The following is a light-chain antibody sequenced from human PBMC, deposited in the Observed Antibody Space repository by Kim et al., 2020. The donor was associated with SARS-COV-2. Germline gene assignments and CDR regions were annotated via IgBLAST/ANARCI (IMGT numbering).Light chain of an antibody. CDR3: QVWHTGGDRVV. CDR2: YDT. CDR1: NIGEYR. V-gene: IGLV3-21*01. Sequence: AQGQKARITCGGENIGEYRVHWYQQRPGQAPLLVIYYDTDRPSGIPERFSGSNSGTTVTLTISSVEAGDEADYYCQVWHTGGDRVVFGGGTQLTVL. J-gene: IGLJ2*01.